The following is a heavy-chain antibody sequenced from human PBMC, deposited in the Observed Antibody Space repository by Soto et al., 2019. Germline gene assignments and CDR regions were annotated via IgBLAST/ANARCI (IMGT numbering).Heavy chain of an antibody. D-gene: IGHD3-16*02. CDR3: AGDRLRLGELSLRGYFDY. CDR2: ISYDGINE. Sequence: QVQLVESGGSVVQPGRSLRLSCEASGFTFTSYAIHWVRQAPGRGLEWVAVISYDGINEYYADSVKGRFTISRDNSKNTLFLQMSSLRVEDTAVYYCAGDRLRLGELSLRGYFDYWGQGTLVTVSS. V-gene: IGHV3-30*15. CDR1: GFTFTSYA. J-gene: IGHJ4*02.